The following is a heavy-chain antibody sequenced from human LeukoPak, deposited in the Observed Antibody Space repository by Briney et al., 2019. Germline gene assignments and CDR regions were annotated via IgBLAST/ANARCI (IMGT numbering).Heavy chain of an antibody. CDR1: GFTFSSYA. D-gene: IGHD2-8*01. V-gene: IGHV3-48*04. Sequence: GGSLRLSCAASGFTFSSYAMSWVRQAPGKGLEWVSYISSSSSTIYYADSVKGRFTISRDNAKNSLYLQMNSLRAEDTAVYYCAKEGPYCTNGVCSFDYWGQGTLVTVSS. CDR3: AKEGPYCTNGVCSFDY. J-gene: IGHJ4*02. CDR2: ISSSSSTI.